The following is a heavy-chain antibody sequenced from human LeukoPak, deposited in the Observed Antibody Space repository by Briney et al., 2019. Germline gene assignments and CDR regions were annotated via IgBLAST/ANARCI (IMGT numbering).Heavy chain of an antibody. CDR2: ISWNSGSI. CDR1: GFTFDDYA. Sequence: PGGSLRLSCAASGFTFDDYAMHWVRQAPGKGLEWVSGISWNSGSIGYADSVKGRFTISRDNATNSLYLQMNSLRAEDTALYYCAKDIGDSSSSSDYWGQGTLVTVSS. CDR3: AKDIGDSSSSSDY. J-gene: IGHJ4*02. V-gene: IGHV3-9*01. D-gene: IGHD6-13*01.